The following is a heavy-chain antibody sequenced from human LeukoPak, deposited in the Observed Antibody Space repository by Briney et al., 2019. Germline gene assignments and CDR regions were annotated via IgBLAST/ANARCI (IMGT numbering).Heavy chain of an antibody. CDR1: GDSINTKSYY. Sequence: PSETLSLTCTVSGDSINTKSYYWGWIRQPPGKGLEWIGSIYYSGNTYYNPSLKSRVTLSIDTSKNQFSLRLSSVTAADTAVYYCARHSYGTFDYWSQGTLVTVSS. CDR3: ARHSYGTFDY. CDR2: IYYSGNT. V-gene: IGHV4-39*01. D-gene: IGHD5-18*01. J-gene: IGHJ4*02.